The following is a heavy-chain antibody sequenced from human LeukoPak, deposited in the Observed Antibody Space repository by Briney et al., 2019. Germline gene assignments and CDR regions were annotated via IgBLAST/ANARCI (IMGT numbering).Heavy chain of an antibody. V-gene: IGHV3-74*01. Sequence: GGSLRLSCAASGFTFSSYWMHWVRQAPGKGLVWVSRISTDGSSTSYADSVKGRFTISRDNAKNTLNLQMNSLRAEDTAVYYCAREHYYGSGSYRDFDHWGQGTLVTVSS. J-gene: IGHJ4*02. CDR2: ISTDGSST. CDR1: GFTFSSYW. D-gene: IGHD3-10*01. CDR3: AREHYYGSGSYRDFDH.